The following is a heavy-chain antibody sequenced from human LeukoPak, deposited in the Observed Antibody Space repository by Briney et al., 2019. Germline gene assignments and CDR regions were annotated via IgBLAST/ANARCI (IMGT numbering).Heavy chain of an antibody. Sequence: GGSLRLSCAASGFTFSSYWMHWVRQAPGKGLEWVGNIKQDGSVKYNVDTVRGGVTISRETAKSSRYIQRSSLRAEDTAVYSCVRDGDTSGYTNWGQGTLVTVSS. V-gene: IGHV3-7*01. J-gene: IGHJ4*02. CDR3: VRDGDTSGYTN. D-gene: IGHD3-22*01. CDR2: IKQDGSVK. CDR1: GFTFSSYW.